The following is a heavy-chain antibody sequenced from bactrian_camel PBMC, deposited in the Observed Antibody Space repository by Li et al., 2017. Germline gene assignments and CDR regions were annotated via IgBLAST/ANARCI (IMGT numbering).Heavy chain of an antibody. V-gene: IGHV3S53*01. D-gene: IGHD2*01. Sequence: HVQLVESGGGSVKAGGSLLLSCASSGYTQSYNCMGWFRRAPGKRREGVAYIDGDGSITYAESVRGRYTISRDNDKSTLYLQMNSLKPEDSATYYCAADLWRNGWEYRFAYRGQGTQVTVS. J-gene: IGHJ4*01. CDR2: IDGDGSI. CDR1: GYTQSYNC. CDR3: AADLWRNGWEYRFAY.